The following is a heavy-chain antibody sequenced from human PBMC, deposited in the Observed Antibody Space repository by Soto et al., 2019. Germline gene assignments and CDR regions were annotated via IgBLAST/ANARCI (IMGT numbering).Heavy chain of an antibody. CDR3: ARAELSSGYYYVDY. V-gene: IGHV4-59*01. J-gene: IGHJ4*02. CDR2: IYYSGST. Sequence: QVQLQESGPGLVKPSETLSLTCTVSGGSISSYYWSWIRQPPGKGLEWIGYIYYSGSTNYNPSLKSRVTISVDTSKNQFSLKLSSVTAADTAVYYCARAELSSGYYYVDYWGQGTLVTVSS. CDR1: GGSISSYY. D-gene: IGHD3-22*01.